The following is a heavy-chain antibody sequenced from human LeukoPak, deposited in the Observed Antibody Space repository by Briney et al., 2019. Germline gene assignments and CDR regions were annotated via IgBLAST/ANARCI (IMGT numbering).Heavy chain of an antibody. Sequence: GSLRLSCAASGFPFSSFAMGWVRPAPGQGLEWVSAISGSGGSTYYADSVKGRFTISRDNSKNTLFLQMNSLRAEDTAVYYCAKDRSCSGSSCNVGSWGQGTMVTVSS. CDR1: GFPFSSFA. V-gene: IGHV3-23*01. D-gene: IGHD2-2*01. J-gene: IGHJ3*01. CDR3: AKDRSCSGSSCNVGS. CDR2: ISGSGGST.